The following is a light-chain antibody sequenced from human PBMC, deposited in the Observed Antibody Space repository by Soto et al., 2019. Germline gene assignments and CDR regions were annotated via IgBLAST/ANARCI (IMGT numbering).Light chain of an antibody. CDR1: QGVTTN. CDR3: QQYNTWPRT. CDR2: GAS. J-gene: IGKJ4*01. V-gene: IGKV3-15*01. Sequence: EIVMTQSPATLSVSPGERATLSCRASQGVTTNLAWYQQKPGQAPRLLIYGASTRATGIPARFSGSGSGTEFTLTISRLQSEDFAVYSCQQYNTWPRTFGGGTKVEIK.